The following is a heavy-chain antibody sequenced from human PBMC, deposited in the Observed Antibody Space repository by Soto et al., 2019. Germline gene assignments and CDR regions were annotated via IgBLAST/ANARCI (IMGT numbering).Heavy chain of an antibody. CDR3: AVLQMYYDILTGYYDDGDYMDV. CDR2: IYYSGST. V-gene: IGHV4-39*01. J-gene: IGHJ6*03. D-gene: IGHD3-9*01. CDR1: GGSISSSSYY. Sequence: SETLSLTCTVSGGSISSSSYYWGWIRQPPGKGLEWIGSIYYSGSTYYNPSLKSRVTISVDTSKNQFSLKLSSVTAADTAVYYCAVLQMYYDILTGYYDDGDYMDVWGKGTTVTVSS.